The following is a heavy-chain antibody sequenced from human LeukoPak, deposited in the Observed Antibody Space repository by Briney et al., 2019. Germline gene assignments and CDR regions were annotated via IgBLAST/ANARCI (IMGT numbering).Heavy chain of an antibody. Sequence: GGSLRLSCAASGFTFSSYSMNWVRQAPGKGLEWVSSISSSSSYIYYADSVKGRFTISRDNAKNSLYLQMNSLRAEDTAVYYCARGSDRGGSSSNDAFDIWGQGTMVTVSS. CDR2: ISSSSSYI. J-gene: IGHJ3*02. V-gene: IGHV3-21*01. CDR3: ARGSDRGGSSSNDAFDI. D-gene: IGHD1-26*01. CDR1: GFTFSSYS.